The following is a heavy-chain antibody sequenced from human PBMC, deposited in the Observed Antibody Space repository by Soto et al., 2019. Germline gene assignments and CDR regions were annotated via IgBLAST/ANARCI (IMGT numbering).Heavy chain of an antibody. D-gene: IGHD3-10*01. Sequence: PSETLSLTCTVSGGSISSYYWSWIRQPPGKGLEWIGYIYYSGSTNYNPSPKSRVTISVDTSKNQFSLKLSSVTAADTAVYYCPRYGSGADNWVDPWGQGTPVTVSA. CDR1: GGSISSYY. CDR2: IYYSGST. V-gene: IGHV4-59*01. J-gene: IGHJ5*02. CDR3: PRYGSGADNWVDP.